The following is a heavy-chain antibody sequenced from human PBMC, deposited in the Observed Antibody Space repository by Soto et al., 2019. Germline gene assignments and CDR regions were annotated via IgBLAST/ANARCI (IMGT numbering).Heavy chain of an antibody. D-gene: IGHD1-26*01. CDR3: ARDFVVGGPTIHYYYGMDV. CDR1: GFTVSSNY. Sequence: PGGSLRLSCAASGFTVSSNYMSWVRQAPGKGLEWVSVIYYADSVKGRFTISRDNSKNTLYLQMNSLRAEDTAMYYCARDFVVGGPTIHYYYGMDVWGQGTTVTVSS. J-gene: IGHJ6*02. V-gene: IGHV3-53*01. CDR2: I.